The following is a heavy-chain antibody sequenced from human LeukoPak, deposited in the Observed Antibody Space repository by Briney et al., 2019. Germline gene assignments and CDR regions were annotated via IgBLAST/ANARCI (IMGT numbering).Heavy chain of an antibody. J-gene: IGHJ5*02. CDR2: INHSGTT. V-gene: IGHV4-34*01. CDR1: GGSFSDYY. CDR3: AKVGYSSGWYSGWFDP. Sequence: SETLSLTCAVSGGSFSDYYWSWVRQPPGKGLEWIGEINHSGTTYYNPSLKSRVTISVDTSKNQFSLKLSSVTAADTAVYYCAKVGYSSGWYSGWFDPWGQGTLVTVSS. D-gene: IGHD6-19*01.